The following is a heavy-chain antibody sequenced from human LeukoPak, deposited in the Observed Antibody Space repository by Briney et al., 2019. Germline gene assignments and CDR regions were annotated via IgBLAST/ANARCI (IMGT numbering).Heavy chain of an antibody. Sequence: SETLSLTCTVSGGSISSSSYYWGWIRQPPGKGLEWIGSIYYSGSTYYNPSLKSRVTISVDTSKNQFSLKLSSVTAADTAVYYCARFIAAAGNDAFDIWGQGTMVTVSS. CDR1: GGSISSSSYY. J-gene: IGHJ3*02. V-gene: IGHV4-39*01. CDR2: IYYSGST. CDR3: ARFIAAAGNDAFDI. D-gene: IGHD6-13*01.